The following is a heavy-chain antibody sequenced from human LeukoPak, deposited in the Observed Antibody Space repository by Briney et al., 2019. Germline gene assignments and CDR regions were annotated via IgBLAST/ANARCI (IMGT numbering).Heavy chain of an antibody. CDR1: GGSFSGYY. D-gene: IGHD3-3*01. V-gene: IGHV4-34*01. CDR2: INHSGST. Sequence: PSETLSLTCAVYGGSFSGYYWSWIRQPPGKGLEWIGEINHSGSTNYNPFLKSRVTISVDTSKNQFSLKLSSVTAADTAVYYCASRRLRFLEWLSPYYYYGMDVWGQGTTVTVSS. J-gene: IGHJ6*02. CDR3: ASRRLRFLEWLSPYYYYGMDV.